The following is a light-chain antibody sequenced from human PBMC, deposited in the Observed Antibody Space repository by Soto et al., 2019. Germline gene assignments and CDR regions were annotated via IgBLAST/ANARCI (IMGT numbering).Light chain of an antibody. CDR1: QSISSW. CDR3: QQSYSTPRD. Sequence: DIQMTHSASALSASVGDRVTITCRASQSISSWLAWHQQRPGEPPNLLIYDASALPRGVPSRFSGSASGTDFILTISSLQPEDVATYCCQQSYSTPRDFGQGTKVDI. CDR2: DAS. V-gene: IGKV1-39*01. J-gene: IGKJ1*01.